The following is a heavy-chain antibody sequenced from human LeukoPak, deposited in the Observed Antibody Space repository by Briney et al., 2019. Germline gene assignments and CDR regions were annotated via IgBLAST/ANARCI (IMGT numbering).Heavy chain of an antibody. J-gene: IGHJ3*02. D-gene: IGHD1-1*01. V-gene: IGHV4-38-2*02. CDR1: GGSISSYY. CDR2: IYRSGST. CDR3: ARDGWNDDDGFDI. Sequence: SETLSLTCTVSGGSISSYYWGWIRQPPGKGLEWIGSIYRSGSTYYNPSLKSRVTISADTSKNQFSLKLSSVTAADTAVYYCARDGWNDDDGFDIWGQGTMVTVSS.